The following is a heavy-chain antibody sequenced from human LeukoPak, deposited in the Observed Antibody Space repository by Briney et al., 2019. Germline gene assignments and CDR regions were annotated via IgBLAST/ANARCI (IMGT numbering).Heavy chain of an antibody. D-gene: IGHD3-22*01. CDR2: IKQDGSEK. Sequence: GGSLRLSCAASGFTFSSYWMSWVRQAPGKGLEWVANIKQDGSEKYYVDSVKGRFTTSRDNAKNSLYLQMNSLRAEDTALYYCARAHSYYYDSSGYSHYYYYYYMDVWGKGTTVTVSS. CDR1: GFTFSSYW. CDR3: ARAHSYYYDSSGYSHYYYYYYMDV. J-gene: IGHJ6*03. V-gene: IGHV3-7*03.